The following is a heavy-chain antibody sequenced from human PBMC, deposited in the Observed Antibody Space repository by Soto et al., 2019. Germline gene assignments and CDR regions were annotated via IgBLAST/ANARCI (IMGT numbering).Heavy chain of an antibody. CDR2: IYHSGST. CDR3: ARAEGGIFDY. Sequence: QLQLQESGSGLVKPSQTLSLTCAVSGGSISSGGYSWSWIRQPPGKGLAWIGYIYHSGSTYYNPSHKSRVTISVDRTKNQFSLKLSSVTAAGTAGYYCARAEGGIFDYWGQGTLVTVSS. J-gene: IGHJ4*02. CDR1: GGSISSGGYS. V-gene: IGHV4-30-2*01.